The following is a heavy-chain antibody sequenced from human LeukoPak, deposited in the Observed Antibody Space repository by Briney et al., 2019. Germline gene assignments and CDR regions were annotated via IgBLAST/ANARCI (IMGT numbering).Heavy chain of an antibody. V-gene: IGHV4-59*12. J-gene: IGHJ3*02. D-gene: IGHD5-18*01. Sequence: PSETLSLTCTVSGGSISSYYWSWIRQPPGKGLEWIGYIYYSGSTNYNPSLKSRVTISVDKSKNQFSLKLSSVTAADTAVYYCARDVVGYSNAGVGAFDIWGQGTMVTVSS. CDR2: IYYSGST. CDR3: ARDVVGYSNAGVGAFDI. CDR1: GGSISSYY.